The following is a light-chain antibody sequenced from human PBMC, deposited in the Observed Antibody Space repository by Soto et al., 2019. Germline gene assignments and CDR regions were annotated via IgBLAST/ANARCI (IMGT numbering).Light chain of an antibody. J-gene: IGLJ2*01. CDR2: DVT. CDR1: SGDVGGYNY. V-gene: IGLV2-14*01. CDR3: SSYTNSVTRVV. Sequence: QSALTQPASVSGSPGQSITISCTGTSGDVGGYNYVSWYQQHPGKAPKLMIYDVTNRPSGVSNRFSGSKSGNTASLTISGLQAEDEADYYCSSYTNSVTRVVFGGGTKVTVL.